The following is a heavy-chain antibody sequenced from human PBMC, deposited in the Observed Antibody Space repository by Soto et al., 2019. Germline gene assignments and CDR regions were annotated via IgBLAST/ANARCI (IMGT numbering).Heavy chain of an antibody. V-gene: IGHV4-59*01. Sequence: QVQLQESGPGLVEPSETLSLTCIVSGGSISTYYWSWIRQPPGKGLEWIGYIYYSGTTSYNPSLMSRVTLSVDTSKNQFALKLSSVTAADTAVYFCARGYSTSWYYFDYWGQGTLVTVSS. D-gene: IGHD6-13*01. CDR1: GGSISTYY. CDR2: IYYSGTT. J-gene: IGHJ4*02. CDR3: ARGYSTSWYYFDY.